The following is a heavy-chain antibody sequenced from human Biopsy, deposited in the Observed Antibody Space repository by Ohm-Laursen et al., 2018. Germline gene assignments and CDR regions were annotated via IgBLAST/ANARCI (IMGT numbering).Heavy chain of an antibody. V-gene: IGHV3-23*01. Sequence: SLRLSCSASGFTFDDYAMHWVRQAPGKGLEWVSTTSANGVTTFYADSVKGRFTISRDGSSDTLYLQMHSLRADDTALYYCAKGGYCSATSCNMDVDYWGQGALVTVSS. CDR2: TSANGVTT. CDR1: GFTFDDYA. CDR3: AKGGYCSATSCNMDVDY. J-gene: IGHJ4*02. D-gene: IGHD2-2*02.